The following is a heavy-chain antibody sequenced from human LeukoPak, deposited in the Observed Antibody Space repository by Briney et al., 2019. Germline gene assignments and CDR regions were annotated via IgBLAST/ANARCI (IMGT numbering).Heavy chain of an antibody. V-gene: IGHV4-59*01. Sequence: SETLSLTCTVSGDSIRRYFWRWIRQPPGKGLEWIGYFHDSGSANYNPCLKSRITVSVDTSKDQCGLKLRSVTAADTAVYYCARDSHSVDTATPRGFDPWGQGTLVSVSS. J-gene: IGHJ5*02. D-gene: IGHD2-15*01. CDR3: ARDSHSVDTATPRGFDP. CDR1: GDSIRRYF. CDR2: FHDSGSA.